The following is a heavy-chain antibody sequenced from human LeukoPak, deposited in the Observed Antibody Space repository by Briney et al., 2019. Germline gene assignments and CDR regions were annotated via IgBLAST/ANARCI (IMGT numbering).Heavy chain of an antibody. J-gene: IGHJ4*02. D-gene: IGHD4-17*01. Sequence: PGGSLRLSCAASGFPFSTYWMSWVRQAPGKGLEWVANINEDGGEKYYADSVKGRFTISRDNARNSLYVQMNNLRAEDTAVYYCARTSGDPFDYWGQGTLVAVSS. CDR1: GFPFSTYW. CDR2: INEDGGEK. V-gene: IGHV3-7*01. CDR3: ARTSGDPFDY.